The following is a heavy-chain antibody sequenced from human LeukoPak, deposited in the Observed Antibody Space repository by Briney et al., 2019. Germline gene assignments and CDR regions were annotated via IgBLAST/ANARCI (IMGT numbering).Heavy chain of an antibody. J-gene: IGHJ4*02. CDR2: IYSGGST. Sequence: PGGSLRLSCAASGFTFSSYAMSWVRQAPGKGLEWVSVIYSGGSTYYADSVKGRFTISRDNSKNTLYLQMNSLRAEDTAVYYCAKDPPKIAVAGMVRDYWGQGTLVTVSS. CDR3: AKDPPKIAVAGMVRDY. D-gene: IGHD6-19*01. V-gene: IGHV3-23*03. CDR1: GFTFSSYA.